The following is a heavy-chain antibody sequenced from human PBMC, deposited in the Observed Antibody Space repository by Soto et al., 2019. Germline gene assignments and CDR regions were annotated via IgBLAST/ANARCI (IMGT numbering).Heavy chain of an antibody. CDR3: ARRAETNGWNGFGADKYYFDF. D-gene: IGHD1-1*01. V-gene: IGHV1-8*01. CDR1: GYTFTSYD. CDR2: MNPNTGNS. Sequence: ASVKVSCKASGYTFTSYDIYWVRQATGEGLEWMGWMNPNTGNSGYAQKFQGRVTVTSDTSINTVYMELSSLRSEDTAVYYCARRAETNGWNGFGADKYYFDFWGQGTLVSVSS. J-gene: IGHJ4*02.